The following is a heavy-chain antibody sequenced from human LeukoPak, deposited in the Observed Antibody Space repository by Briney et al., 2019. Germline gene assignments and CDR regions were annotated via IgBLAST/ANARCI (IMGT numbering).Heavy chain of an antibody. D-gene: IGHD6-13*01. CDR2: IGTAGDT. Sequence: GGSLRLSCAASGFTFSSYDMHWVRQATGKGLEWVSAIGTAGDTYYPGSVKGRFTISRENAKNSLYLQMNSLRAGDTAVYYCARVRYSSSWYGGYYYYGTDVWGQGTTVTVSS. CDR3: ARVRYSSSWYGGYYYYGTDV. J-gene: IGHJ6*02. V-gene: IGHV3-13*01. CDR1: GFTFSSYD.